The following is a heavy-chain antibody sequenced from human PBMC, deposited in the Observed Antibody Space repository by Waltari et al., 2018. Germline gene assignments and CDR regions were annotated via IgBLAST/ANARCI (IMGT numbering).Heavy chain of an antibody. CDR3: ARDKRIEGMDV. CDR2: IYYSGST. V-gene: IGHV4-59*01. CDR1: GGSISSYY. Sequence: QVQLQESGPGLVKPSETLSLTCTVSGGSISSYYWSWIRQPPGKGLEWIGYIYYSGSTHYHPSLKSRVTISVDTSKNQFSLKLSSVTAADTAVYYCARDKRIEGMDVWGQGTTVTVSS. D-gene: IGHD2-15*01. J-gene: IGHJ6*02.